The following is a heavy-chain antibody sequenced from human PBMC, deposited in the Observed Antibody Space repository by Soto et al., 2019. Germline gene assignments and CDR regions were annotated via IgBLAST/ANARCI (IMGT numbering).Heavy chain of an antibody. CDR1: GFTFSNCA. CDR3: AKDNGDYVYDPFDY. V-gene: IGHV3-23*01. Sequence: EVQLLESGGGLVQPGGSLRLSCAASGFTFSNCAMSWVRQAPGKGLEWVSTISGSGGGTYYADSVKGRFTISRDNSKNTLYLQMNSLRAEDTAVYYCAKDNGDYVYDPFDYWGQGTLVTVSS. CDR2: ISGSGGGT. J-gene: IGHJ4*02. D-gene: IGHD4-17*01.